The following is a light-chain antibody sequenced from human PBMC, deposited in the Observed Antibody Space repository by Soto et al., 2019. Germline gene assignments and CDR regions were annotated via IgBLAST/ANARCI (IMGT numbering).Light chain of an antibody. Sequence: EIVMTQSPDTVYVSPGERATLSCRASQSVRSNLAWYQHKPGQAPRLLIYDGSTRALGIPARFSGSESGTEFTLTISSLQSEDFAIYYCQRYNNWPLTFGGGTKVESK. CDR3: QRYNNWPLT. CDR2: DGS. V-gene: IGKV3-15*01. CDR1: QSVRSN. J-gene: IGKJ4*01.